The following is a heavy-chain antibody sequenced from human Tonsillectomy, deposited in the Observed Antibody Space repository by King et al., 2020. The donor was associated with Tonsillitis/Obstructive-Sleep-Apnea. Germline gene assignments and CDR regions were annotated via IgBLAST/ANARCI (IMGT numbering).Heavy chain of an antibody. J-gene: IGHJ1*01. V-gene: IGHV3-21*01. CDR2: ITSTSSYI. CDR3: ARETITSRYFQH. D-gene: IGHD1-7*01. CDR1: GFTFSSYS. Sequence: QLVQSGGGLVKPGGSLRISCAASGFTFSSYSMNWVRQAPGKGLEWVSSITSTSSYIYYSDSVKGRFTISRDNAKNSLSLQMNSLRAEDTAVYYCARETITSRYFQHWGQGTLVTVSS.